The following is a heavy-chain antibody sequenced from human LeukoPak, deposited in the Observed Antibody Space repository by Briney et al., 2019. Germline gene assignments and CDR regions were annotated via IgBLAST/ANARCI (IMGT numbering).Heavy chain of an antibody. CDR3: AKGPYCSSTSCFGELDY. J-gene: IGHJ4*02. CDR1: GFTFSSYG. CDR2: ISYDGSNK. D-gene: IGHD2-2*01. Sequence: RGSLRLSCAASGFTFSSYGMPWVRQAPGKGLEWVAVISYDGSNKYYADSVKGRFTISRDISKNTLYLQMNSLRAEDTAVYYCAKGPYCSSTSCFGELDYWGQGTLVTVSS. V-gene: IGHV3-30*18.